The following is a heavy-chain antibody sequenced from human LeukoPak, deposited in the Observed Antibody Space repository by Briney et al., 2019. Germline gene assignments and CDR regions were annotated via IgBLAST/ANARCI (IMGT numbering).Heavy chain of an antibody. V-gene: IGHV5-51*01. Sequence: GESLKISCEASGYSFTSYWIAWVRQMPGKGLEWMGITYPGESNTRDSPSFQGQVTISVDRSIRTVYLQWNSLKASDTAMYYCARHVTTSDYESSWFDPWGQGTLVIVSS. D-gene: IGHD3-22*01. CDR2: TYPGESNT. CDR1: GYSFTSYW. J-gene: IGHJ5*02. CDR3: ARHVTTSDYESSWFDP.